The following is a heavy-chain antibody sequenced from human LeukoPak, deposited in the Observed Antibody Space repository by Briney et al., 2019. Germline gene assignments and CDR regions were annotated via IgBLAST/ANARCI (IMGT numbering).Heavy chain of an antibody. CDR1: GFTFSSYW. D-gene: IGHD6-13*01. CDR3: ATSAIAAAGTGFDY. CDR2: INSDGSST. V-gene: IGHV3-74*01. J-gene: IGHJ4*02. Sequence: GGSLRLSCAASGFTFSSYWMHWVRQAPGKGLVWVSRINSDGSSTSYADSVKGRFTISRDNAKNTLYLQMNSLRAEDTAVYYCATSAIAAAGTGFDYWGQGTLVTVSS.